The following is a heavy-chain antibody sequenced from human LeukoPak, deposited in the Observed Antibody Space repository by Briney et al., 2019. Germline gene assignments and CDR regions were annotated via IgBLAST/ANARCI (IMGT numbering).Heavy chain of an antibody. CDR2: IIPIFGTA. Sequence: SVKVSCKASGGTFSSYAISWVRQAPGQGLEWMGRIIPIFGTANYAQKFQGRVTITADKSTSTAYMELSSLRPEDTAVYYCARVGEYYFDYWGQGTLATVPS. CDR1: GGTFSSYA. D-gene: IGHD3-16*01. CDR3: ARVGEYYFDY. V-gene: IGHV1-69*06. J-gene: IGHJ4*02.